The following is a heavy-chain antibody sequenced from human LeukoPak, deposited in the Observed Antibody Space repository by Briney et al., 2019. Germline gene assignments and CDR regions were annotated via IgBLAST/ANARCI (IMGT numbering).Heavy chain of an antibody. CDR3: ARVGYSRTWHSGSAFDI. Sequence: PGGSLRLSCAASGFTFSDYYMNWIRQAPGKGLEWVSYISNSDSNIKYADSVTGRFTISRDNAKNSLYLQMNSLRVEDTAVYYCARVGYSRTWHSGSAFDIWGQGTMVTVSS. D-gene: IGHD6-13*01. CDR1: GFTFSDYY. V-gene: IGHV3-11*01. J-gene: IGHJ3*02. CDR2: ISNSDSNI.